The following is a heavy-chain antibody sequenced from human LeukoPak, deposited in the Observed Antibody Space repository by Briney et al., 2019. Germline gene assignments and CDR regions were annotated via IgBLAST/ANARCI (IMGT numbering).Heavy chain of an antibody. CDR2: ISGNAGTT. V-gene: IGHV3-23*01. CDR1: GFTFNKNG. CDR3: TKVGSSWGFGDS. D-gene: IGHD3-10*01. J-gene: IGHJ4*02. Sequence: PGGSLRLSCAASGFTFNKNGMTWGRQAPGKGLEWVSFISGNAGTTYYADSVKGRFTISRDNSKNTVYLQMNSLRAEDTAVYYCTKVGSSWGFGDSCGQGTLLADSS.